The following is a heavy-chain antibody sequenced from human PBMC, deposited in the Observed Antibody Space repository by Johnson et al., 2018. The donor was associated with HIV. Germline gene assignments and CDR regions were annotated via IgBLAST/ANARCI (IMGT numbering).Heavy chain of an antibody. D-gene: IGHD3-10*01. V-gene: IGHV3-53*01. Sequence: VQLVESGGGLIQPGGSLRLSCAASGFTVSSNYMSWVRQAPGKGLEWVSVIYSGGSTYYADSVKGRFTISRDNSKNTLYLQMNSLIAEDTAVYYCARGGYYGSGSNDAFDIWGQGTMVTVSS. CDR1: GFTVSSNY. J-gene: IGHJ3*02. CDR3: ARGGYYGSGSNDAFDI. CDR2: IYSGGST.